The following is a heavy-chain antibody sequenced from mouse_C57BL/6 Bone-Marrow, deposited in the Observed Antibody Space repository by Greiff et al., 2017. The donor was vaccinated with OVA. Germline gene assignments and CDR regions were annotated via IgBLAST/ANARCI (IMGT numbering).Heavy chain of an antibody. CDR1: GYTFTSYW. D-gene: IGHD2-12*01. CDR3: VRLRLYYYAMDY. Sequence: VQLQQSGTELVKPGASVKLSCKASGYTFTSYWMHWVKQRPGQGLEWIGNINPSNGGTNYNEKFKSKATLTVDKSSSTAYMQLSSLTSEDSAVYYCVRLRLYYYAMDYWGQGTSVTVSS. V-gene: IGHV1-53*01. CDR2: INPSNGGT. J-gene: IGHJ4*01.